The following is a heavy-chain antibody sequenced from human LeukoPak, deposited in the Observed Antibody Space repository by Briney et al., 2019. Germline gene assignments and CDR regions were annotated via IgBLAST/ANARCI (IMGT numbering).Heavy chain of an antibody. CDR1: GGSISSGSYY. CDR3: AREPGTTLAFDI. CDR2: IYTSGST. D-gene: IGHD1-7*01. V-gene: IGHV4-61*02. Sequence: SQTLSLTCTVSGGSISSGSYYWSWLRQPAGKGLEWIGRIYTSGSTNYNPSLKSRVTISVDTSKNQFSLKLSSVTAADTAVYYCAREPGTTLAFDIWGQGTMVTVSS. J-gene: IGHJ3*02.